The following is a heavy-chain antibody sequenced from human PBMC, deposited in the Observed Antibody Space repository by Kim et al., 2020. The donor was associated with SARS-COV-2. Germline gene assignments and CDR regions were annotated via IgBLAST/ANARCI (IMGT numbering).Heavy chain of an antibody. V-gene: IGHV3-48*04. CDR3: ARVYCSGGSCYPEFDP. CDR2: ISSSSSTI. J-gene: IGHJ5*02. D-gene: IGHD2-15*01. CDR1: GFTFSSYS. Sequence: GGSLRLSCAASGFTFSSYSMNWVRQAPGKGLEWVSYISSSSSTIYYADSVKGRFTISRDNAKNSLYLQMNSLRAEDTAVYYCARVYCSGGSCYPEFDPWGQGTLVTVSS.